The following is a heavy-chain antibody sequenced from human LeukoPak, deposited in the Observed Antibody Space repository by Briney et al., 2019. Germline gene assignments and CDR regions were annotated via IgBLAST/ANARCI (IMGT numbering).Heavy chain of an antibody. CDR3: ARLPYCGGDCYPNWFDP. J-gene: IGHJ5*02. D-gene: IGHD2-21*02. CDR2: IYLGDSDT. CDR1: GYSFPSYW. V-gene: IGHV5-51*01. Sequence: GESLKISCKSSGYSFPSYWIGWVRQMPGKGLECMGVIYLGDSDTRYSPSFQGQVTISADKSISTAYLQWSSLKASDTAMYYCARLPYCGGDCYPNWFDPWGQGTLVTVSS.